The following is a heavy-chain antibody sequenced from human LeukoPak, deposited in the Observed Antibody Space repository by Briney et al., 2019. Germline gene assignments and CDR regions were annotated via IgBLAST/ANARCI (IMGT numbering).Heavy chain of an antibody. D-gene: IGHD2-2*01. CDR1: GGSISSYY. J-gene: IGHJ5*02. Sequence: SETLSLTCTVSGGSISSYYWSWIRQPAGKGLEWIGRIYTSGSTNYNPSLKSRVTMSVDTSKNQFSLKLSSVTAADTAVYYCARGSDIVVVPAAISAGDWFDPWGQGTLVTVSS. V-gene: IGHV4-4*07. CDR2: IYTSGST. CDR3: ARGSDIVVVPAAISAGDWFDP.